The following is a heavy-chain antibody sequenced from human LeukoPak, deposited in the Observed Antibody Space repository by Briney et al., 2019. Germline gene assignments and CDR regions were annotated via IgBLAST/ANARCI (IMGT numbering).Heavy chain of an antibody. Sequence: PSETLSLTCAVYGGSFSGYYWSWIRQPPGKGLEWIGEINHSGNTNYNPSLKSRVTISVDTSKNQFSLKLSSVTAADTAVYYCARATNSPGRYYYYGMDVWGQGTTVTVSS. J-gene: IGHJ6*02. D-gene: IGHD2-8*01. CDR1: GGSFSGYY. CDR2: INHSGNT. V-gene: IGHV4-34*01. CDR3: ARATNSPGRYYYYGMDV.